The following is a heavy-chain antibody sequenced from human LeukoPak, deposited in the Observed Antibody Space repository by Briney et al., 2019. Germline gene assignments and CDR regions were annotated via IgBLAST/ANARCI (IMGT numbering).Heavy chain of an antibody. Sequence: GGSLRLSCAASGFTFSNCWMHWVRQAPGKGLEWVSRIESDGSRTRYADSVKGRFTISRDNAKNSLYLQMNSLRAEDTAVYYCARFTSFSPYYFDYWGQGTLVTVSS. J-gene: IGHJ4*02. CDR3: ARFTSFSPYYFDY. V-gene: IGHV3-74*01. CDR2: IESDGSRT. CDR1: GFTFSNCW. D-gene: IGHD2-2*01.